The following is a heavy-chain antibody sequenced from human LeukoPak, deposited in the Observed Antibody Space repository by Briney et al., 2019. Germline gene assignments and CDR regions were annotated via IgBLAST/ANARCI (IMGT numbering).Heavy chain of an antibody. D-gene: IGHD2-15*01. CDR1: GFTFDDYA. CDR2: ISWNSGSI. Sequence: PGRSLRLSCAASGFTFDDYAMHWVRQAPGKGLEWVSGISWNSGSIGYADSVKGRFTISRDNAKNSLYLQMNSLRAEDTALYYCAKGITSYMSGGYVDYWGQGTLVTVSS. CDR3: AKGITSYMSGGYVDY. V-gene: IGHV3-9*01. J-gene: IGHJ4*02.